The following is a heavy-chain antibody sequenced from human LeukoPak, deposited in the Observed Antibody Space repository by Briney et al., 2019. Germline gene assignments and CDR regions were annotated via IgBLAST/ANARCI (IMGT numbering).Heavy chain of an antibody. CDR1: GFTFSSYA. CDR3: ARKSASGNYPLDY. CDR2: ISYDGRNK. V-gene: IGHV3-30*04. J-gene: IGHJ4*02. Sequence: LAGGSLRLSCAASGFTFSSYALHWVRQAPGKGLEWVAVISYDGRNKYYADSVKGRFTISRDNAKNTVFLQMSSLRAEDTALYYCARKSASGNYPLDYWGQGTLVTVSS. D-gene: IGHD3-10*01.